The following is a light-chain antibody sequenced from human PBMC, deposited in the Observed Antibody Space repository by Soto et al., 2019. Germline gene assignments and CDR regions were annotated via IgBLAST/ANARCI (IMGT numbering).Light chain of an antibody. V-gene: IGLV2-14*01. Sequence: QSVLTQPASVSGSPGQSITISCTGTSSDIGGHNDVSWYQQHPGKAPKLLIYGVSNRPSGVSYRFTASKSGNTASLTISGLQAEDESDYYCCSYTSNITPYVFGTGTKVTV. CDR1: SSDIGGHND. J-gene: IGLJ1*01. CDR2: GVS. CDR3: CSYTSNITPYV.